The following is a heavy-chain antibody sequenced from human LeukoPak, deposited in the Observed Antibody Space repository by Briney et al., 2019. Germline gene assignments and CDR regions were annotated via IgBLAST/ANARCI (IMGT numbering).Heavy chain of an antibody. CDR3: ARGLYCSGSDCYMGGNWFDP. CDR1: GYTFTSYG. V-gene: IGHV1-18*01. CDR2: ISAYNGNT. Sequence: ASVKVSYKASGYTFTSYGISWVRQAPGQGLEWMGWISAYNGNTNYAQKLQGRVTITRNTSISTAYMELSSLRSEDTAVYYCARGLYCSGSDCYMGGNWFDPWGQGTLVTVSS. D-gene: IGHD2-2*02. J-gene: IGHJ5*02.